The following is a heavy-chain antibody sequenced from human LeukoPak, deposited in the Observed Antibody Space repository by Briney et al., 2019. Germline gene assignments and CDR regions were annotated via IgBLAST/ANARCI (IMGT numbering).Heavy chain of an antibody. CDR1: GGSISSSSYY. V-gene: IGHV4-39*01. Sequence: SETLSLTCTVSGGSISSSSYYWGWIRQPPGKGLEWIGSIYYSGSTYYNPSLKSRVTISVDTSKNQFSLKLGSVTAADTAVNYCARHVGRDGYNHFDYWGQGTLVTVSS. J-gene: IGHJ4*02. CDR3: ARHVGRDGYNHFDY. D-gene: IGHD5-24*01. CDR2: IYYSGST.